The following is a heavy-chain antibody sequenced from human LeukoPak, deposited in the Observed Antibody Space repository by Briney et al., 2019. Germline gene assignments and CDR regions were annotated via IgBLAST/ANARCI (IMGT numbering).Heavy chain of an antibody. CDR1: GGTFSTYA. Sequence: ASVTVSCTASGGTFSTYAISWVRQAPGQGLEWMGRIIPILGITNFAQKFQGRVTITADKSTSTAYIELSSLRSENTAVYYCACGRLVRAFDIWGQGTMVSVSS. V-gene: IGHV1-69*04. J-gene: IGHJ3*02. CDR2: IIPILGIT. D-gene: IGHD5-12*01. CDR3: ACGRLVRAFDI.